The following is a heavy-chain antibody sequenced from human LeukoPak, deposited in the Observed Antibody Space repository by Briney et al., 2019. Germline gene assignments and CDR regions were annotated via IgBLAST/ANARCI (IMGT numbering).Heavy chain of an antibody. V-gene: IGHV3-30-3*01. Sequence: GGSLRLSCAASGFTFSSYAMHWVRQAPGKGLEWVAVISYDGSNKYYADSVKGRFTISRDNSKNTLYLQMNSLRAEDTAVYYCARDGVGLLWFGGFMGNEFDYWGQGTLVTVSS. CDR1: GFTFSSYA. D-gene: IGHD3-10*01. CDR2: ISYDGSNK. J-gene: IGHJ4*02. CDR3: ARDGVGLLWFGGFMGNEFDY.